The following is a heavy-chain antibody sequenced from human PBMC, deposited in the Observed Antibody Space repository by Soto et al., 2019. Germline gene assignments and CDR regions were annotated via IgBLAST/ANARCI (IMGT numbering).Heavy chain of an antibody. Sequence: PSETLSLTCSVSGGSIRRYYWSWIRQSPEKGLEWIGYFYHSGNSNYNPSLKSRVTISVATSKNQLSLSLRSVTAADTAVYFCAXISSVDPYGYVNGGLDVWGQGTTVTVSS. J-gene: IGHJ6*02. CDR2: FYHSGNS. CDR3: AXISSVDPYGYVNGGLDV. D-gene: IGHD5-18*01. CDR1: GGSIRRYY. V-gene: IGHV4-59*01.